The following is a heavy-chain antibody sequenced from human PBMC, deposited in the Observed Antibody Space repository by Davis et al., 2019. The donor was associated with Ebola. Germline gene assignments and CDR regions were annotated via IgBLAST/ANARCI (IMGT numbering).Heavy chain of an antibody. D-gene: IGHD4-23*01. CDR1: GFTFGDYA. Sequence: GESLKISCTASGFTFGDYAMSWFRQAPGKGLEWVGFIRSKAYGGTTEYAASVKGRFTISRDDSKSIAYLQMNSLKTEDTAVYYCTRVRWSRKTYYFDYWGQGTLVTVSS. J-gene: IGHJ4*02. V-gene: IGHV3-49*03. CDR2: IRSKAYGGTT. CDR3: TRVRWSRKTYYFDY.